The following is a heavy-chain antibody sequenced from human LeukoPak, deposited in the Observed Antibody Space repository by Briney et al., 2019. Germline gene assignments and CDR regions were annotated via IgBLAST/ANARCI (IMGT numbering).Heavy chain of an antibody. Sequence: ASVKVSCKASGYTFTGYYTHWVRQAPGLGLEWVGWISPNSGGTNYAQKFQGRVTMTRDTSISTAYMELSMLKSDDTAVYYCAKVSVAVPIADAIPDYFDFWGQGTLVTVSS. CDR3: AKVSVAVPIADAIPDYFDF. D-gene: IGHD2-21*01. CDR1: GYTFTGYY. J-gene: IGHJ4*02. CDR2: ISPNSGGT. V-gene: IGHV1-2*02.